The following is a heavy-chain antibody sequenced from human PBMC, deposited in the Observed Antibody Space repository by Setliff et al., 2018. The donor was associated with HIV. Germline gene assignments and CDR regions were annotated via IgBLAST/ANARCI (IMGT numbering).Heavy chain of an antibody. CDR3: ARADCSGGSCYSPGY. V-gene: IGHV4-4*07. J-gene: IGHJ4*02. Sequence: PSETLSLTCTVSGGSISSYYWSWIRQPAGKGLEWIGHIYTSGSTNYNPSLKSRVTISVDTSKNQFSLKLNSVTAADTAVYYCARADCSGGSCYSPGYWGQGTLVTVSS. CDR1: GGSISSYY. D-gene: IGHD2-15*01. CDR2: IYTSGST.